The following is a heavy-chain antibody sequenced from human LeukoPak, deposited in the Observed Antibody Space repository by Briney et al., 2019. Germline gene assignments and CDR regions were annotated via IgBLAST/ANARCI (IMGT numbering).Heavy chain of an antibody. J-gene: IGHJ4*02. V-gene: IGHV4-34*01. CDR1: GGFFSGYY. Sequence: SETLSLTCAVYGGFFSGYYWSWIRQPPGKGLEWIGEINHSGSTNYNPSLKSRVTISVDTSKNQFSLKLSSVTAADTAVYYCARGYGSGSYYNPSGDYWGQGTLVTVSS. CDR3: ARGYGSGSYYNPSGDY. CDR2: INHSGST. D-gene: IGHD3-10*01.